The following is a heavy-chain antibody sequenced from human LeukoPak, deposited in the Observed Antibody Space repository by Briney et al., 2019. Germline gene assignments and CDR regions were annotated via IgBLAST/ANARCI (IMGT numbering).Heavy chain of an antibody. CDR3: ARQGRISMIVVLIEDAFDI. Sequence: SETLSLTCTVSGVSISSSNSYWGWIRQPPGKGLEWIGSIYYSGSTYYNPSLKSRVTISVDTSKNQFSLKLSSVTAADTAVYYCARQGRISMIVVLIEDAFDIWGQGTMVTVSS. CDR1: GVSISSSNSY. CDR2: IYYSGST. V-gene: IGHV4-39*01. J-gene: IGHJ3*02. D-gene: IGHD3-22*01.